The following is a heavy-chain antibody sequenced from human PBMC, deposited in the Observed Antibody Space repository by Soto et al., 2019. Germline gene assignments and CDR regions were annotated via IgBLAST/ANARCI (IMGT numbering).Heavy chain of an antibody. Sequence: GESLKISCKGSGYSFTSYWIGWVRQMPGKGLEWMGIIYPGDSDTRYSPSFQGQVTISADKSISTAYLQWSSLKASDTAMYYCARQYCGGDCYFGWFDPWGQGTLVTVS. V-gene: IGHV5-51*01. CDR1: GYSFTSYW. CDR2: IYPGDSDT. J-gene: IGHJ5*02. CDR3: ARQYCGGDCYFGWFDP. D-gene: IGHD2-21*02.